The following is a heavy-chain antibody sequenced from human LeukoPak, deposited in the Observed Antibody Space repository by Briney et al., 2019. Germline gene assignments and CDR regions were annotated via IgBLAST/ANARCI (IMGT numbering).Heavy chain of an antibody. CDR2: MSGAGGRI. V-gene: IGHV3-23*01. J-gene: IGHJ4*02. Sequence: GGSLRLSCEASGFTFSIYAMSWVRQAPGKGLEWLSIMSGAGGRIEYADSVKGRFTISRDNSKNTLYLQMNSLRAEDTAVYYCARSRSGCSGSSCPSDYWGQGTLVTVSS. D-gene: IGHD2-2*01. CDR3: ARSRSGCSGSSCPSDY. CDR1: GFTFSIYA.